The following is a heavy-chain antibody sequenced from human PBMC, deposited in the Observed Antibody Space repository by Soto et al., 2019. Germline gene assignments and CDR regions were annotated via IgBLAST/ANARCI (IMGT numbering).Heavy chain of an antibody. D-gene: IGHD1-20*01. CDR2: IYYNGAT. J-gene: IGHJ5*02. V-gene: IGHV4-39*01. Sequence: LPSSVADDSIVNVLCYWVWIRQTPGKGLEWIASIYYNGATFISPALKSRVTISVDTSKNQFSLRLTSVIAADTAMYFFATHVHNVQGAPPGSAPWGQGTPVTVSS. CDR1: DDSIVNVLCY. CDR3: ATHVHNVQGAPPGSAP.